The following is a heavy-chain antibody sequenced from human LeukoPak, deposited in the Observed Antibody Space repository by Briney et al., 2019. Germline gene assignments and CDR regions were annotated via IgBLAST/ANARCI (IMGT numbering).Heavy chain of an antibody. CDR3: ARGGYSGTYNDY. Sequence: GGSLRLSCAASGFSFDYYAMSWVRQAPGKGLEWISGINGGGDTTGCVDSVKGRFTISRDNAKNSVYLQMNSLRAEDTAFYHCARGGYSGTYNDYWGQGALVTVSS. V-gene: IGHV3-20*01. CDR2: INGGGDTT. D-gene: IGHD1-26*01. J-gene: IGHJ4*02. CDR1: GFSFDYYA.